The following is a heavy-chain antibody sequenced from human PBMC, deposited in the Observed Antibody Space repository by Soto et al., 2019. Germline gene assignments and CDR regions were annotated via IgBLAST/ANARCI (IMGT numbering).Heavy chain of an antibody. CDR3: TSGGSSSPYYYYYIDV. D-gene: IGHD6-6*01. J-gene: IGHJ6*03. Sequence: QVQLVQSGAEVKKPGSSVKVSCKASGGTFSSYTISWVRQAPGQGLEWMGRIVPILGIANYAQKFQGRVTITADKSTSTAYMELSSLRSEDTAVYYCTSGGSSSPYYYYYIDVLCKGTTVTVSS. CDR1: GGTFSSYT. CDR2: IVPILGIA. V-gene: IGHV1-69*02.